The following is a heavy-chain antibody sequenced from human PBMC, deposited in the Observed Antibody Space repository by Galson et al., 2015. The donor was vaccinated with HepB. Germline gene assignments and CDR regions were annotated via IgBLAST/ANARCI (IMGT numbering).Heavy chain of an antibody. V-gene: IGHV3-23*01. J-gene: IGHJ3*02. D-gene: IGHD1-26*01. CDR1: GFNCRSYA. Sequence: VQGGGSLRTSCSGSGFNCRSYAMRWVREAPGKRVEWVSAISGSGGSTYYADSVEGRFTIARDNSKNTLYLQMNRLRAEDTAVYYCEKDPRKGGSYYDAFDIWGQGTMFTVSS. CDR2: ISGSGGST. CDR3: EKDPRKGGSYYDAFDI.